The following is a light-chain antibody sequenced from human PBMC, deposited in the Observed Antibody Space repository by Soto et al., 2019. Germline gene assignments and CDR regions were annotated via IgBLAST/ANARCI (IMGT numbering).Light chain of an antibody. CDR3: QHYGTSWWT. Sequence: EIMLTQSPATLSLSPGERATLSCRASQSVSSSFLAWYQPKPGQAPRLLIYGASIRATGIPDRFSGSGSGTDFTLTISRLEPEDFAMYLCQHYGTSWWTFGQGTEVEIK. CDR2: GAS. J-gene: IGKJ1*01. CDR1: QSVSSSF. V-gene: IGKV3-20*01.